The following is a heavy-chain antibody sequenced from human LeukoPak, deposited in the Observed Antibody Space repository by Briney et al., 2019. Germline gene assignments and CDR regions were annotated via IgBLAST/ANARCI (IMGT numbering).Heavy chain of an antibody. J-gene: IGHJ4*02. D-gene: IGHD1-1*01. Sequence: GGSLRLSCAASGFTVSSNYKSWVRQAPGKGLGLDSVIYSGGSTYYADSVKGRFTISRDNSNNILYLQMNSLRAEDTAIYYCAKDKIPDNRWNFDYWGQGTLVTVSS. CDR1: GFTVSSNY. CDR3: AKDKIPDNRWNFDY. V-gene: IGHV3-53*01. CDR2: IYSGGST.